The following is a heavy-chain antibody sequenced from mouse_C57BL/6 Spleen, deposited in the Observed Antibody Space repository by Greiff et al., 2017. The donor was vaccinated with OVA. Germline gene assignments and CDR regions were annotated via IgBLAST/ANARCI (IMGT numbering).Heavy chain of an antibody. CDR2: ISGGGGNT. D-gene: IGHD3-3*01. V-gene: IGHV5-9*01. CDR3: ARQGHDGYDMDD. Sequence: EVKLVESGGGLVKPGGSLKLSCAASGFTFSSYTMSWVRQTPEKRLEWVASISGGGGNTYYPDTVKGRFTISRDNAKNTLYLQMSSLKSEDTALYDCARQGHDGYDMDDWGQGTTVTVSS. J-gene: IGHJ4*01. CDR1: GFTFSSYT.